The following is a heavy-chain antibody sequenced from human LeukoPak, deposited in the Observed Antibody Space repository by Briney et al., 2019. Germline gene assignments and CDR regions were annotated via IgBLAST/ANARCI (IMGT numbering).Heavy chain of an antibody. CDR3: ARDGSTIRPFDY. V-gene: IGHV1-46*01. D-gene: IGHD3-3*01. CDR1: EYTFTSYN. CDR2: INPSGGST. J-gene: IGHJ4*02. Sequence: ASVKVSCKASEYTFTSYNLHWVRQAPGQGLEWMGIINPSGGSTSYAQKFQGRVTMTRDTSTSTVYMELSSLRSEDTAVYYCARDGSTIRPFDYWGQGTLVTVSS.